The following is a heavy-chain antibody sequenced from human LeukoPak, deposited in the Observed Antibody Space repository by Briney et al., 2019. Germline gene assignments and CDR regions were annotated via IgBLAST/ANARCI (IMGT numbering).Heavy chain of an antibody. CDR3: ARVGGTNYYYYGMDV. Sequence: SDTLSLTCGVSGYSISSSKWWGWIRQPPGKGLEWIGYIYYSGSTNYNPSLKSRVTISVDTSKNQFSLKLSSVTAADTAVYYCARVGGTNYYYYGMDVWGQGTTVTVSS. D-gene: IGHD1-26*01. CDR1: GYSISSSKW. V-gene: IGHV4-28*03. CDR2: IYYSGST. J-gene: IGHJ6*02.